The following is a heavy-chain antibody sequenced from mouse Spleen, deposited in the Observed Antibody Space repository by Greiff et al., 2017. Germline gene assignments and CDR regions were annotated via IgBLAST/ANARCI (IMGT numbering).Heavy chain of an antibody. D-gene: IGHD1-2*01. Sequence: QVQLKESGAELVRPGSSVKISCKASGYAFSSYWMNWVKQRPGQGLEWIGQIYPGGGDTNYNGKFKGKATLTADKSSSTAYMQLSSLTSEDSAVYFCARASYGYYFDYWGQGTTLTVSS. V-gene: IGHV1-80*01. CDR3: ARASYGYYFDY. CDR1: GYAFSSYW. J-gene: IGHJ2*01. CDR2: IYPGGGDT.